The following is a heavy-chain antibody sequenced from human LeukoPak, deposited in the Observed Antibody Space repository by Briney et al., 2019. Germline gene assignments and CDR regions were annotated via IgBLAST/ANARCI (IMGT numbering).Heavy chain of an antibody. Sequence: GGSLRLSCAASGFTFSSYAMSWVRQAPGKXXXXXXVISASGGSTYYADSVKGRFTISRDNSKNTLYLQMNSLRAEDTAVYYCAKGRCSSTTCPFDYWDQGTLVTVSS. CDR3: AKGRCSSTTCPFDY. V-gene: IGHV3-23*01. D-gene: IGHD2-2*01. CDR2: ISASGGST. CDR1: GFTFSSYA. J-gene: IGHJ4*02.